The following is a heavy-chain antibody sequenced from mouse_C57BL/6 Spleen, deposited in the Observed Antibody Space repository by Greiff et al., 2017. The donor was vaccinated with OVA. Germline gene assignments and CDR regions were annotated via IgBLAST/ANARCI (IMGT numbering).Heavy chain of an antibody. J-gene: IGHJ3*01. CDR3: ARRGPRGFAY. CDR2: IYPSDSDT. Sequence: VQLQQPGAELVRPGSSVKLSCKASGSTFTSYWMDWVKQRPGQGLDWIGNIYPSDSDTQYNQKFKDKATLTVATSSSTAYMQLSTLTSEDSAVYYCARRGPRGFAYWGQGTLVTVSA. D-gene: IGHD3-3*01. V-gene: IGHV1-61*01. CDR1: GSTFTSYW.